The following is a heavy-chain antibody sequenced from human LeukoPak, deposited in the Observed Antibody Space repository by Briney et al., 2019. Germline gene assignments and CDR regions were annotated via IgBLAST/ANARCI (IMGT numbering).Heavy chain of an antibody. Sequence: GGSLRLSCADSGFTFSTYAMSWVRQAPGKGLEWDSGIRGSGDSAYYADSVKGRFTISRDNSKNTLYLQMNSLRAEDTAVYYCAKGHTDSEWLYFDSWGQGSLVTVSS. V-gene: IGHV3-23*01. CDR2: IRGSGDSA. CDR3: AKGHTDSEWLYFDS. D-gene: IGHD5-12*01. J-gene: IGHJ4*02. CDR1: GFTFSTYA.